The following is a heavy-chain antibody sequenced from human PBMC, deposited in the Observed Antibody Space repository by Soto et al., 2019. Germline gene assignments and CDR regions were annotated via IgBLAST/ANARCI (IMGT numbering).Heavy chain of an antibody. Sequence: QLQLQESGPGLVKPSETLSLTCTVSGGSIRTSGYFWGWIRQTPGKGLEWIGSIYYSGSTYYNPSLKSRVEISVHTSKNQCSLRLGSATAADTTVYYCSRQTNDDMSYYFDHWGQGTLVTVSS. CDR3: SRQTNDDMSYYFDH. CDR2: IYYSGST. CDR1: GGSIRTSGYF. V-gene: IGHV4-39*01. J-gene: IGHJ4*02. D-gene: IGHD3-9*01.